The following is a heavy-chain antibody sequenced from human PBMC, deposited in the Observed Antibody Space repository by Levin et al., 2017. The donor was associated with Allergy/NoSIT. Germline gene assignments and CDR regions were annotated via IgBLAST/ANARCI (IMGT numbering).Heavy chain of an antibody. CDR2: INPNSGGT. CDR1: GYTFTGYY. CDR3: ARDRADYGDLGTIDP. D-gene: IGHD4-17*01. J-gene: IGHJ5*02. Sequence: ASVKASCKASGYTFTGYYMHWVRQAPGQGLEWMGWINPNSGGTNYAQKFQGRVTMTRDTSISTAYMELSRLRSDDTAVYYCARDRADYGDLGTIDPWGQGTLVTVSS. V-gene: IGHV1-2*02.